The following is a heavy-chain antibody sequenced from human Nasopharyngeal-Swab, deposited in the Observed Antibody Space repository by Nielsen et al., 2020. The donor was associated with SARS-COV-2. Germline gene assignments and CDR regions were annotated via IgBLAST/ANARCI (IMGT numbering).Heavy chain of an antibody. J-gene: IGHJ6*02. CDR1: GYTFTSYY. V-gene: IGHV1-46*01. CDR3: ARNIVVVPAAVLYYYYGMDV. D-gene: IGHD2-2*01. CDR2: IKPSGGST. Sequence: ASVKVSCKASGYTFTSYYMHWVRQAPGQGLEWMGIIKPSGGSTSYAQKLQGRVTMTRDTSTSTVYMELSSLRSEDTAVYYCARNIVVVPAAVLYYYYGMDVWGQGTTVTVSS.